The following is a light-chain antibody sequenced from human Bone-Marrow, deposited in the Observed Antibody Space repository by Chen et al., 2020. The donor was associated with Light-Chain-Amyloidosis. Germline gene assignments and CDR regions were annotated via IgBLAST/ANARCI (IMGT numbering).Light chain of an antibody. CDR3: SSYASTNTYV. V-gene: IGLV2-14*03. CDR2: DVL. J-gene: IGLJ1*01. Sequence: QSALTQPASVSGSPGQSITISCTGTSSDVGGYNYVSWYQQYPGKAPKLLIYDVLNRPSGVSNRFSGSKSGNTASLTISGLQAEDEADYYCSSYASTNTYVFGTGTEVTVL. CDR1: SSDVGGYNY.